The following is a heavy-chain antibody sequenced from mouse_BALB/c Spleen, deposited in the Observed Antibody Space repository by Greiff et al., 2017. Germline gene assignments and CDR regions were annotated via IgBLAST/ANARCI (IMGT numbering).Heavy chain of an antibody. D-gene: IGHD1-1*01. CDR1: GFAFSSYD. J-gene: IGHJ1*01. CDR3: ARRYYYGSSYGYFDV. Sequence: EVQRVESGGGLVKPGGSLKLSCAASGFAFSSYDMSWVRQTPEKRLEWVAYISSGGGSTYYPDTVKGRFTISRDNAKNTLYLQMSSLKSEDTAMYYCARRYYYGSSYGYFDVWGAGTTVTVSS. V-gene: IGHV5-12-1*01. CDR2: ISSGGGST.